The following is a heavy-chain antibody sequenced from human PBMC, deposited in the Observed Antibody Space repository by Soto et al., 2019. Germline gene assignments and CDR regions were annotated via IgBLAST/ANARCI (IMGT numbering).Heavy chain of an antibody. CDR1: GFTFSGYA. Sequence: QVQLVESGGGVVQPGRSLRLSCAASGFTFSGYALHWVRQAPGKGLEWVTLISYDGSNRYYADSVKGRFSISRDNSKNTLYLQMNSLRPEDTAVYYCARVKVWNGMDVWGQGTTVTVSS. V-gene: IGHV3-30-3*01. D-gene: IGHD2-21*01. CDR3: ARVKVWNGMDV. J-gene: IGHJ6*02. CDR2: ISYDGSNR.